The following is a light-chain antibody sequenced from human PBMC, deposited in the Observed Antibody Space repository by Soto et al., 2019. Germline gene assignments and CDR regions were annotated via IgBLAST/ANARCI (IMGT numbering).Light chain of an antibody. CDR1: SSNIGAGYD. Sequence: QSVLTQPPSVSGAPGQRVTISCTGSSSNIGAGYDVHWYQQLPGTAPKLLIYHNTNRPSGVPDRFSGSKSGTSASLAITGLQAEDEADYYCQSYDSSLSGGVFGGGTKLTVL. CDR3: QSYDSSLSGGV. CDR2: HNT. V-gene: IGLV1-40*01. J-gene: IGLJ3*02.